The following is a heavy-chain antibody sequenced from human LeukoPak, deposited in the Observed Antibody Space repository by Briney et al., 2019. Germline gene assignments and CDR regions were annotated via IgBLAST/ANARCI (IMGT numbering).Heavy chain of an antibody. CDR1: GGSFSGYY. V-gene: IGHV4-34*01. CDR2: INHSGST. CDR3: ARGSFFYYGSGSRNWVDP. D-gene: IGHD3-10*01. Sequence: KPSETLSLTRAVYGGSFSGYYWRWIRQPPGKGLEWIGEINHSGSTNYNPSLKSRVTFPVDTSKNQFSLKLSSVTAADTAVYYGARGSFFYYGSGSRNWVDPWGQGTLVTVSS. J-gene: IGHJ5*02.